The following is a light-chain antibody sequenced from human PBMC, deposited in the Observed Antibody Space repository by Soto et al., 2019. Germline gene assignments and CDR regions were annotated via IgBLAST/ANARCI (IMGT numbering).Light chain of an antibody. CDR3: QSYDSSLSGHVV. CDR2: GNS. CDR1: SSNIGAGYD. J-gene: IGLJ2*01. Sequence: QPVLTQPPSVSGAPGQRVTISCTGSSSNIGAGYDVHWYQQLPGTAPKLLISGNSNRPSGVPDRFSGSKSGTSASLAITGLRAEDGADYYGQSYDSSLSGHVVFGGGTKLTVL. V-gene: IGLV1-40*01.